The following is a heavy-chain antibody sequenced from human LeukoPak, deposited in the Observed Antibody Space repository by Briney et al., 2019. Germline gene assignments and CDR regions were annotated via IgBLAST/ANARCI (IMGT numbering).Heavy chain of an antibody. D-gene: IGHD6-19*01. V-gene: IGHV3-43*02. CDR1: GFMFHDYA. CDR3: ARESESSGWYDY. Sequence: GGSLRLSCAGPGFMFHDYAIHWVRQAPGKGLEWVSLISGDGGSTFYADSVKGRFSISRDNSKNSLYLQMNSLRSDDTALYYCARESESSGWYDYWGQGTLVTVSS. CDR2: ISGDGGST. J-gene: IGHJ4*02.